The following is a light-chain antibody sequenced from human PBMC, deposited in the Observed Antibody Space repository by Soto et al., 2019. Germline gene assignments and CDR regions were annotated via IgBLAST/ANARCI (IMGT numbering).Light chain of an antibody. CDR1: QSVSRD. V-gene: IGKV3-15*01. Sequence: EIVLTQSPATVSVSPVERATLSCRASQSVSRDLAWYQQKPGQAPRLLIYGASTRAPSIPARFSGSGSGTDFTLTISSLQSEDFAVYYCQQYDKWPTWTFGQGTKVDIK. CDR2: GAS. J-gene: IGKJ1*01. CDR3: QQYDKWPTWT.